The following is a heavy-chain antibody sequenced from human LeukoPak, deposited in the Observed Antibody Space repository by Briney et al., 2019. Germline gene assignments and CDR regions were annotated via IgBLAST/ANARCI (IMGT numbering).Heavy chain of an antibody. V-gene: IGHV4-34*01. J-gene: IGHJ4*02. Sequence: SETLSLTCAVYGGSFTGYFWTWIRQSPGKGLEWIGSIYYSGSTYYNPSLKSRVTISVDTSKNQFSLKLSSVTAADTAVYYCASAHSSGWSPFDYWGQGTLVTVSS. D-gene: IGHD6-19*01. CDR1: GGSFTGYF. CDR3: ASAHSSGWSPFDY. CDR2: IYYSGST.